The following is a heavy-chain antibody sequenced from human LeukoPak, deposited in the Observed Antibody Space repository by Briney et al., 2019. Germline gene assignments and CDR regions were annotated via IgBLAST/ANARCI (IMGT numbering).Heavy chain of an antibody. D-gene: IGHD6-19*01. CDR2: IYRSGST. V-gene: IGHV4-38-2*02. CDR3: ARRHSSGWFYY. J-gene: IGHJ4*02. Sequence: SETLSLTCTVSGYSISNGYYWDWIRQPPGRGLEWIGNIYRSGSTSYNPSLKSRVTISVDASKNQFSLKVNSVTAADTAVYYCARRHSSGWFYYWGQGTLVTVSS. CDR1: GYSISNGYY.